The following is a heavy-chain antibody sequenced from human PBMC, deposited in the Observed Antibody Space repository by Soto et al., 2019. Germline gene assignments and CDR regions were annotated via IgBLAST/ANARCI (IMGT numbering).Heavy chain of an antibody. CDR1: GFTFSSHS. V-gene: IGHV3-48*02. J-gene: IGHJ6*02. CDR3: VRDSRRGYGMDV. D-gene: IGHD3-10*01. Sequence: GGSLRLSCVASGFTFSSHSMNWVRQAPGKGLEWVSYISGGSKSIYYADSVKGRFTISRDNAKNSLYLEMNSLRDEDTAVYSCVRDSRRGYGMDVWGPGTTVTVSS. CDR2: ISGGSKSI.